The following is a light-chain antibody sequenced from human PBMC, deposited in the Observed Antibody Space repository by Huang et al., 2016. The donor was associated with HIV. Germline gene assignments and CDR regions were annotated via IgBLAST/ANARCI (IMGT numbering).Light chain of an antibody. J-gene: IGKJ2*01. Sequence: EIVLTQSPATLSLSPGERATLSCRASQSVCTSLAWYQQTPGQAPGLLIYAASIRATGIPARFIASGSGTDFTLTISSLEPEDFALYFCQQRSNWRGYTFGQGTKLDI. CDR3: QQRSNWRGYT. V-gene: IGKV3-11*01. CDR1: QSVCTS. CDR2: AAS.